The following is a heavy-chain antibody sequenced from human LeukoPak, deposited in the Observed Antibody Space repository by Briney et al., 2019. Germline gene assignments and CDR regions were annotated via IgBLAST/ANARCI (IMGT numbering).Heavy chain of an antibody. CDR3: ASPRSSSGWHGDFDY. V-gene: IGHV4-4*07. Sequence: PSETLSLTCIVSGGSISGKYWSWIRQPAGKGLEWIGRINTSGNTNYNPSLKSRVTMSADTSKNQFSLELTSVTAADTAVYYCASPRSSSGWHGDFDYWGQGTLVTVSS. D-gene: IGHD6-19*01. CDR1: GGSISGKY. CDR2: INTSGNT. J-gene: IGHJ4*02.